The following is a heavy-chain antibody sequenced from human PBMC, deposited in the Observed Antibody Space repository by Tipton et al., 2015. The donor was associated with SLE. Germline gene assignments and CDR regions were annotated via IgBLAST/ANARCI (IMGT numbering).Heavy chain of an antibody. CDR3: ARVGLGSGDGFDI. J-gene: IGHJ3*02. Sequence: TLSLTCTVSGGSISSNGYYWSWIRQHPGKGLEWIGYIYYSGSTYYNPSLKSRVAISVDSFENQFSLKLSSVTAADTAMYYCARVGLGSGDGFDIWGQGTVVTVSS. V-gene: IGHV4-31*03. CDR1: GGSISSNGYY. CDR2: IYYSGST. D-gene: IGHD7-27*01.